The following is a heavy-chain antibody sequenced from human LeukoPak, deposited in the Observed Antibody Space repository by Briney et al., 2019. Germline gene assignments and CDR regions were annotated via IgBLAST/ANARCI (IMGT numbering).Heavy chain of an antibody. V-gene: IGHV4-59*01. J-gene: IGHJ4*02. Sequence: SETLSLTCTVSDDSISDYYRGWIRQPPGKGLEWIGYFHTSGTSTYNPSLKSRVTISADTSKNQFSLKLNSLTTADTAVYYCTRGAGWLIDYWGQGILVTVSS. CDR1: DDSISDYY. CDR3: TRGAGWLIDY. CDR2: FHTSGTS. D-gene: IGHD3-16*01.